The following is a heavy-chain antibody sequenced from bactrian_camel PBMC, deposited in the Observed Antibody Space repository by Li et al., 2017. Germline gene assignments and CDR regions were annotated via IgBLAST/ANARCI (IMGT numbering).Heavy chain of an antibody. Sequence: HVQLVESGGGSVQAGETLRLSCTAAGLTISDKCMGWFRQAPGKEREGVISTSSGGSTYYAEFVRGRFTISKDNAKNTVYAQMNNLKPEDTAVYYCVTVQAPYDGSWFADYWGRGTQVTVS. D-gene: IGHD6*01. CDR3: VTVQAPYDGSWFADY. CDR2: TSSGGST. J-gene: IGHJ4*01. V-gene: IGHV3S55*01. CDR1: GLTISDKC.